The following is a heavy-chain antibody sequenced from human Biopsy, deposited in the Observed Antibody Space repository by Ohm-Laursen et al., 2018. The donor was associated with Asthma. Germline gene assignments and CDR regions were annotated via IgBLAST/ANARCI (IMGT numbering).Heavy chain of an antibody. CDR3: AGFCSGGNCPDH. J-gene: IGHJ4*02. D-gene: IGHD2-15*01. V-gene: IGHV4-59*01. CDR1: GVSIRSYY. Sequence: TLSLTCTVSGVSIRSYYWTWIRQPPGKGLERSGNIHYIGSTYSNPSLKSRVTISVDTSKKQISLRLSSVFAADTAVCYCAGFCSGGNCPDHWGQGTLVTVSS. CDR2: IHYIGST.